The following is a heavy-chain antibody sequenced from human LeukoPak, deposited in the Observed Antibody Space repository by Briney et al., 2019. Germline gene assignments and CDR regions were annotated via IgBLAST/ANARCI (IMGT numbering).Heavy chain of an antibody. V-gene: IGHV7-4-1*02. J-gene: IGHJ6*03. D-gene: IGHD3-10*01. CDR3: ARVGSPVYYYYMDV. CDR2: INTNTGNP. CDR1: GYTFTTYA. Sequence: GASVKVSCKASGYTFTTYAMNWVRQAPGQGLEWMGRINTNTGNPTYAQAFTGRFVFSLDTSVSTAFLQISSLKAEDTAVYYCARVGSPVYYYYMDVWGKGTTVTVSS.